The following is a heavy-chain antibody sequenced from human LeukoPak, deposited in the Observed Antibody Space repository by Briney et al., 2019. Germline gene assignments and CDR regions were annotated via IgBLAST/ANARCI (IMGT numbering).Heavy chain of an antibody. V-gene: IGHV1-2*02. CDR1: GYTFTGYY. Sequence: ASVKVSCKASGYTFTGYYMHWVRRAPGQGLEWMGWINPNSGGTNYAQKFQGRVTMTRDTSISTAYMELSRLRSDDTAVYYCARDVYDFWSGYGLFLDVWGKGTTVTVSS. CDR2: INPNSGGT. D-gene: IGHD3-3*01. CDR3: ARDVYDFWSGYGLFLDV. J-gene: IGHJ6*04.